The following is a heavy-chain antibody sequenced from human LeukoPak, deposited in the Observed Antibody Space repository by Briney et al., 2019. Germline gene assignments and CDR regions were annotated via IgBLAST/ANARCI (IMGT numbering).Heavy chain of an antibody. Sequence: ASVKVSCKASGYTFTSYSISWVRQAPGQGLEWMGWISAYNGNTNYAQKLQGRVTMTTDTSTSTAYMELRSLRSDDTAVYYCARHPMYYDSSGSFDYWGQGTLVTVSS. D-gene: IGHD3-22*01. CDR1: GYTFTSYS. CDR3: ARHPMYYDSSGSFDY. V-gene: IGHV1-18*01. J-gene: IGHJ4*02. CDR2: ISAYNGNT.